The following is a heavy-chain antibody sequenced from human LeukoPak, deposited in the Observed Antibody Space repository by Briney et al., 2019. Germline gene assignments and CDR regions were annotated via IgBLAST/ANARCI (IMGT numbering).Heavy chain of an antibody. CDR1: GFTFSSYG. D-gene: IGHD3-22*01. J-gene: IGHJ4*02. V-gene: IGHV3-30*18. Sequence: PGGSLRLSCAASGFTFSSYGMHWVRQAPGKGLEWVAVISYDGSNKYYADSVKGRFTISRDNSKNTLYLQMNSLRAEDTAVYYCAKDSVFRYYDSSGYYGTSDYWGQGTLVAVSS. CDR3: AKDSVFRYYDSSGYYGTSDY. CDR2: ISYDGSNK.